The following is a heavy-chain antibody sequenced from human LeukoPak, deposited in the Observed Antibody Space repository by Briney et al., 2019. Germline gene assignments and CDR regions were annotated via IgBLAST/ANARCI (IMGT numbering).Heavy chain of an antibody. Sequence: ASVKVSCKASGYTFTSYAMNWVRQAPGQGLEWMGWINTNTGNPTYAQGFTGRFVFSLDTSVSTAYLQISSLKAEDTAVYYCARNQYDSGRNYYYMDVWSKGTTVTVSS. V-gene: IGHV7-4-1*02. CDR1: GYTFTSYA. J-gene: IGHJ6*03. CDR3: ARNQYDSGRNYYYMDV. D-gene: IGHD3-10*01. CDR2: INTNTGNP.